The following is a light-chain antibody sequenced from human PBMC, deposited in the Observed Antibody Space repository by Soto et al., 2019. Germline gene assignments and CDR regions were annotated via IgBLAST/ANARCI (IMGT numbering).Light chain of an antibody. CDR3: NSYTTGTTWV. CDR2: DVS. J-gene: IGLJ3*02. CDR1: TSDVGRYNY. V-gene: IGLV2-14*01. Sequence: QSVLTQPASVSGSPGQSITISCTGTTSDVGRYNYVSWHQQHPGKAPKLLILDVSNRPSGVSDRFSGSKSGNTASLTISGLQAEDEADYYCNSYTTGTTWVFGGGTKVTVL.